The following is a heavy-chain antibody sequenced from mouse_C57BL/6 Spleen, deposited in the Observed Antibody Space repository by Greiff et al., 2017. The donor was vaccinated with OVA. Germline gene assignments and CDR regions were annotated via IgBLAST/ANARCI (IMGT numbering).Heavy chain of an antibody. CDR3: ASEGVYDDSHYDMDY. V-gene: IGHV1-82*01. D-gene: IGHD2-12*01. J-gene: IGHJ4*01. Sequence: VQLVESGPELVKPGASVKISCKASGYAFSSSWMNWVKQRPGKGLEWIGRIYPGDGDTNYNGKFKGKATLTADKSSSTAYMQLSSLTSEDSAVYYCASEGVYDDSHYDMDYWGQGTSVTVSS. CDR2: IYPGDGDT. CDR1: GYAFSSSW.